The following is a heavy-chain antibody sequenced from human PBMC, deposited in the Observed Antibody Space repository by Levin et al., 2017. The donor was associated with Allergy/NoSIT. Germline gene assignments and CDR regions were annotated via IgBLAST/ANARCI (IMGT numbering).Heavy chain of an antibody. D-gene: IGHD6-13*01. V-gene: IGHV4-34*01. CDR3: ARALQQLVREDY. J-gene: IGHJ4*02. CDR1: GGSFSGSY. Sequence: SQTLSLTCAVYGGSFSGSYWSWIRQPPGKGLEWIGEINHSGSTNYNPSLKSRVTISVDTSKNQFSLKLSSVTAADTAVYYCARALQQLVREDYWGQGTLVTVSS. CDR2: INHSGST.